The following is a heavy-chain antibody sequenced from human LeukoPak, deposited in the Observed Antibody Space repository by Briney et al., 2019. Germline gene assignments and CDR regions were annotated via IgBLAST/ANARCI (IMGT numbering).Heavy chain of an antibody. J-gene: IGHJ3*02. CDR1: GFSFSSYG. CDR3: AKDYRGASHTFDI. D-gene: IGHD1-26*01. V-gene: IGHV3-30*18. CDR2: ISHDGSNT. Sequence: PGRSLRLSCAASGFSFSSYGMHWVRQAPGKGLEWVAVISHDGSNTHYADPVKGRFTISRDTSKNTLYLQMTSLRGEDTAVYYCAKDYRGASHTFDIWGQGTMVTVSS.